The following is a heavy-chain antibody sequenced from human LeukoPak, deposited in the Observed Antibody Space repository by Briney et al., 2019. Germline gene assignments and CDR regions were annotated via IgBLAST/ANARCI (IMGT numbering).Heavy chain of an antibody. CDR2: IKQDGSEK. Sequence: GGSLRLSCAASGFTFSSYWTSWVRQAPGKGLEWVANIKQDGSEKYYVDSVKGRFTISRDNAKNSLFLQMNSLRAEDTAVYYCARAPYCGGDCYVYAFDIWGLGTMVTVSS. CDR1: GFTFSSYW. V-gene: IGHV3-7*01. CDR3: ARAPYCGGDCYVYAFDI. J-gene: IGHJ3*02. D-gene: IGHD2-21*01.